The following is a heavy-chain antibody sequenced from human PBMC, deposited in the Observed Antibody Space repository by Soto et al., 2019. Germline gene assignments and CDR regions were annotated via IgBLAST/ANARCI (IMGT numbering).Heavy chain of an antibody. Sequence: IGYIYYSGSTYYNPSLKSRVTISVDTSKNQFSLKLSSVTAADTAVYYCARTMYDYVWGSYRSGYYYGMDVWGQGTTVTVSS. CDR3: ARTMYDYVWGSYRSGYYYGMDV. V-gene: IGHV4-31*02. D-gene: IGHD3-16*02. CDR2: IYYSGST. J-gene: IGHJ6*02.